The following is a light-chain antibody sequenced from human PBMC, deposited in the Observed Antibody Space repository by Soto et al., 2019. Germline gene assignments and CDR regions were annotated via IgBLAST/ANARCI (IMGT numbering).Light chain of an antibody. CDR2: GAS. V-gene: IGKV3-20*01. Sequence: EIVLTQSPGTLSLSPGERATLSCRASQSVSSSYLAWYQQKPGQAPRLLIYGASSRATAIPDRFSGSGSGTDFTLTISRLEPEASEVYYCQQYGSSWTFGQGTKVEIK. J-gene: IGKJ1*01. CDR3: QQYGSSWT. CDR1: QSVSSSY.